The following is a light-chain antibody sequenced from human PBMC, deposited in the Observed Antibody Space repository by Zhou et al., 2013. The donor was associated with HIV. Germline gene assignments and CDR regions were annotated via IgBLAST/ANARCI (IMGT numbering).Light chain of an antibody. CDR3: QQANSFPLT. Sequence: DIQMTQSPSSLSASVGDRVTITCQASQHITNYLNWYQQKPGRAPKLVLYDASNLETGVPSRFSGSGSGTDFTLTISSLQPEDFATYYCQQANSFPLTFGGGTKVEIK. J-gene: IGKJ4*01. CDR2: DAS. V-gene: IGKV1-33*01. CDR1: QHITNY.